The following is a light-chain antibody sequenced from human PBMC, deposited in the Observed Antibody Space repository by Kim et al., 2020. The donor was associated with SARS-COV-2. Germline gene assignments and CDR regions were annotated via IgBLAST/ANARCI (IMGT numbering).Light chain of an antibody. CDR2: DAS. V-gene: IGKV3-11*01. J-gene: IGKJ5*01. CDR3: QQRGNWPIT. Sequence: PGERATLSCRASQSVSSYLAWYQQKPGQAPRLLIYDASNRATDIPARFSGRGSGTDFTLTISSLEPEDFAVYYCQQRGNWPITFGQGTRLEI. CDR1: QSVSSY.